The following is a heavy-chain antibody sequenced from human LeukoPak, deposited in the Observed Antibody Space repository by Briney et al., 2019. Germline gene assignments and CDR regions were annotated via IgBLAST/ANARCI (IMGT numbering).Heavy chain of an antibody. Sequence: SQTLSLTCTVSGGSISSGSYYWNWIRQPAGKGLEWIGRIYSSGSTNYNPSLKSRVTMSVDTSKNQFSLKLSSVTAADTAVYYCARNFDHYSYFDYWGQGTLVTVSS. CDR3: ARNFDHYSYFDY. D-gene: IGHD3-9*01. CDR1: GGSISSGSYY. CDR2: IYSSGST. J-gene: IGHJ4*02. V-gene: IGHV4-61*02.